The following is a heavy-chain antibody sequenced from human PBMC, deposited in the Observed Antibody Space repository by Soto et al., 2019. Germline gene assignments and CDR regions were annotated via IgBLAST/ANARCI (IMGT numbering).Heavy chain of an antibody. J-gene: IGHJ6*02. CDR1: GFTFDDYA. V-gene: IGHV3-9*01. CDR3: AKGGGPRGYYGMDV. Sequence: LRLSCAASGFTFDDYAMHWVRQAPGKGLEWVSGISWNSGSIGYADSVKGRFTISRDNAKNSLYLQMNSLRAEDTALYYCAKGGGPRGYYGMDVWGQGTSVTVSS. CDR2: ISWNSGSI. D-gene: IGHD2-15*01.